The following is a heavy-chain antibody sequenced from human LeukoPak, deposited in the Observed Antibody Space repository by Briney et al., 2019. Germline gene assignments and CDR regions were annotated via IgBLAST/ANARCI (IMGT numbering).Heavy chain of an antibody. CDR1: GFTFSSYG. D-gene: IGHD1-26*01. CDR3: AKDLPYSGSYGGAFDI. CDR2: ISYDGSNK. J-gene: IGHJ3*02. V-gene: IGHV3-30*18. Sequence: HPGGSLRLSCAASGFTFSSYGMHWVRQAPGKGLEWVAVISYDGSNKYYADSVKGRFTISRGNSKNTLYLQMNSLRAEDTAVYYCAKDLPYSGSYGGAFDIWGQGTMVTVSS.